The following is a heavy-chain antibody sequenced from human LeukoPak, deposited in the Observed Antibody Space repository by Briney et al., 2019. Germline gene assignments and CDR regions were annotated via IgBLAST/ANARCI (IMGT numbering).Heavy chain of an antibody. J-gene: IGHJ4*02. CDR1: GGSISSSSYY. CDR2: IYYSGST. D-gene: IGHD3-10*01. CDR3: ARDMYYYGSGSQFDY. V-gene: IGHV4-39*07. Sequence: SETLSLTCTVSGGSISSSSYYWGWIRQPPGKGVEWIGSIYYSGSTYYNPSLKSRVTISVDTSKNQFSLKLSSVTAADTAVYYCARDMYYYGSGSQFDYWGQGTLVTVSS.